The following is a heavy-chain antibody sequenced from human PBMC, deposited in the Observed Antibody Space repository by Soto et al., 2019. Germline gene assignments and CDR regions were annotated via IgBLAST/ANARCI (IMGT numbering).Heavy chain of an antibody. J-gene: IGHJ4*02. D-gene: IGHD3-22*01. CDR2: IIPIFGTA. CDR1: GGTFSIYA. V-gene: IGHV1-69*06. Sequence: SVKVSCKASGGTFSIYAISCVLQAAGQWLDWMGGIIPIFGTANYAQKFQGRVTITADKSTSTAHMELSSLRSEDTAVYYCARDGPYYYDSSGYYSAYWGQGTLVTVSS. CDR3: ARDGPYYYDSSGYYSAY.